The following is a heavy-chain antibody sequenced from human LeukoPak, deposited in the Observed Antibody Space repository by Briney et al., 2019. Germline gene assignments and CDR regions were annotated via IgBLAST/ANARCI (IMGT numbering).Heavy chain of an antibody. CDR1: GGTFSSYA. D-gene: IGHD5-24*01. V-gene: IGHV1-69*06. J-gene: IGHJ6*03. CDR3: ALGHGYLYYMDV. CDR2: IIPIFGTA. Sequence: ASVKVSCKASGGTFSSYAISWVRQAPGQGLEWMGGIIPIFGTANYAQKFQGRVTITADKSTSTAYMELSSLRSEDTAVYYCALGHGYLYYMDVWGKGTTVTVSS.